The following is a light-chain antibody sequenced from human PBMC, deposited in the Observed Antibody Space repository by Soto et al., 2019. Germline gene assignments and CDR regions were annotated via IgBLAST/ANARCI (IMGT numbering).Light chain of an antibody. Sequence: QSVLTQPASVSGAPGQSITISCTGTSSDVGGYNYVSWYQQHPGKAPKLMIYDVSNRPSGVSNRFSGSKSGNTAYLTISGLHAEDEADYYCSSYTSSSTLVFGGGTKLTVL. CDR2: DVS. CDR3: SSYTSSSTLV. CDR1: SSDVGGYNY. J-gene: IGLJ2*01. V-gene: IGLV2-14*01.